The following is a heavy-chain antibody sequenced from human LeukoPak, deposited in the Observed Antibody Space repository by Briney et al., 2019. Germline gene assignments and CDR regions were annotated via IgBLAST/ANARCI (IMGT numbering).Heavy chain of an antibody. CDR3: ARDPSGRGMDV. J-gene: IGHJ6*02. D-gene: IGHD6-19*01. Sequence: GGSLRLSCAASGFTFSSYDMQWVRQVIGKGLEWVSAIGIAGDTHYSGSEKGRFTISRENAKNSLYLQMNSLRAGDTAVYYCARDPSGRGMDVWGQGTTVTVSS. CDR2: IGIAGDT. CDR1: GFTFSSYD. V-gene: IGHV3-13*01.